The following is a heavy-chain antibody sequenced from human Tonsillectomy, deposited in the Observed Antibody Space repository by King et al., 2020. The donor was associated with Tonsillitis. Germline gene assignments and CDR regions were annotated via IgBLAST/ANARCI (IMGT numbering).Heavy chain of an antibody. J-gene: IGHJ4*02. CDR1: GGSISSSSYY. CDR2: IYYSGST. CDR3: ARLSGGYSYGWGVYFDY. V-gene: IGHV4-39*01. Sequence: QLQESGPGLVKPSETLSLTCTVSGGSISSSSYYWGWIRQPPGKGLEWIGSIYYSGSTYYNPSLKSRVTISVDTPKNQFSLKLSSVTAADTAVYYCARLSGGYSYGWGVYFDYWGQGTLVTVSS. D-gene: IGHD5-18*01.